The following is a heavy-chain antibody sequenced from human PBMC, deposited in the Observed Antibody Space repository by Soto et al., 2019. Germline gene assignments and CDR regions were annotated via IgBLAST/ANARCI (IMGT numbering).Heavy chain of an antibody. J-gene: IGHJ4*02. Sequence: SETLSLTCAVSGGSISSGGYSWGWIRQPPGKGLEWIGSISYSGSTYYNPSLKSRVTISVDTSKNQFSLKLSSVTAADTAVYYCASYYYDSSGYYYVPGVYWGQGTLVTVSS. CDR2: ISYSGST. D-gene: IGHD3-22*01. CDR1: GGSISSGGYS. CDR3: ASYYYDSSGYYYVPGVY. V-gene: IGHV4-39*01.